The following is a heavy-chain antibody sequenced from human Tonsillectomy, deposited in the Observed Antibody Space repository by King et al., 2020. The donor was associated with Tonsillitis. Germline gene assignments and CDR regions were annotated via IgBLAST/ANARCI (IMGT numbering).Heavy chain of an antibody. CDR2: IYYSGST. J-gene: IGHJ5*02. D-gene: IGHD4-17*01. Sequence: VQLQESDPGLVKPSETLSLTCTVSGGSISSYYWSWIRQPPGKGLEWIGYIYYSGSTNYNPSLKSRVTISVDTSKNQFSLKLSSVTAADTAVYYCARAVREYGDYPNWFDPWGQGTLVTVSS. CDR1: GGSISSYY. CDR3: ARAVREYGDYPNWFDP. V-gene: IGHV4-59*01.